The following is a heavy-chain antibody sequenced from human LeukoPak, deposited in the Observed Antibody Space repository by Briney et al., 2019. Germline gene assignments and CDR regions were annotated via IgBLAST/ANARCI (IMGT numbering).Heavy chain of an antibody. CDR1: GGSISSSSYY. V-gene: IGHV4-61*01. D-gene: IGHD5-24*01. Sequence: SETLSLTCTVSGGSISSSSYYWGWIRQPPGKGLEWIGYIYYSGSTNYNPSLKSRVTISVDTSKNQFSLKLSSVTAAETAVYYCAREGRYRYGYNEYRSYMDIWGKGTTVTVSS. CDR3: AREGRYRYGYNEYRSYMDI. J-gene: IGHJ6*03. CDR2: IYYSGST.